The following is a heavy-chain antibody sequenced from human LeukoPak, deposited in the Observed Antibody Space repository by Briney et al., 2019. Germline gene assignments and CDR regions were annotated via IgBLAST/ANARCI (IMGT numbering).Heavy chain of an antibody. V-gene: IGHV3-21*01. CDR3: ASVVY. J-gene: IGHJ4*02. Sequence: GGSLRLSCAASGFTFSSYGMSWVRQAPGKGLEWVSSITSSSTCIYYADSVKGRFTMSRDNAKNSLYLQMNSLRAEDTAIYYCASVVYWGQGTLVTVSS. CDR2: ITSSSTCI. CDR1: GFTFSSYG.